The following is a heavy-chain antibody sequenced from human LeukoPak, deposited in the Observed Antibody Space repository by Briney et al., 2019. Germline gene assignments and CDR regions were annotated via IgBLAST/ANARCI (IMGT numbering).Heavy chain of an antibody. CDR1: GFTFSSYA. J-gene: IGHJ4*02. V-gene: IGHV3-23*01. CDR3: AKSSRGSGWGNYYFDY. Sequence: GGSLRLSCAASGFTFSSYALSWVRQAPGKGLEWVSAISGSGGSTYYADSVKGRFTISRDNSKSTLYLQMNSLRAEDTAVYYCAKSSRGSGWGNYYFDYWGQGTLVTVSS. D-gene: IGHD6-19*01. CDR2: ISGSGGST.